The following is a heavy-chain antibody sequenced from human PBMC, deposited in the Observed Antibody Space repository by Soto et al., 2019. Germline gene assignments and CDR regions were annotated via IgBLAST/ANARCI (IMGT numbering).Heavy chain of an antibody. CDR1: KFPFCGFA. J-gene: IGHJ5*01. Sequence: DVQLLESGGGLVQPGGVPAISCAASKFPFCGFAISWVRPGPGEGLGWGPSIGGGGTDTYYADSVKGRFTISRDNSKNTLYLQMDSLRDEDTAVYYCAKDAVPYNGKWDWFDSWGQGTLVIVSS. V-gene: IGHV3-23*01. CDR2: IGGGGTDT. D-gene: IGHD1-20*01. CDR3: AKDAVPYNGKWDWFDS.